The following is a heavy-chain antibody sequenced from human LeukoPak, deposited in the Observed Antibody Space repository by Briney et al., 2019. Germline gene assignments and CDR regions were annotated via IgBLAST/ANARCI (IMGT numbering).Heavy chain of an antibody. Sequence: SETLSLTCTVSGGSISSYYWSWIRQPPGKGLEWIGYIYYSGSTNYNPSLKSRVTISVDTSKNQFSLKLSSVTAADTAVYYCARHAPLLWFGELLSSFDYWGQGTLVTVSS. V-gene: IGHV4-59*08. J-gene: IGHJ4*02. CDR3: ARHAPLLWFGELLSSFDY. CDR1: GGSISSYY. D-gene: IGHD3-10*01. CDR2: IYYSGST.